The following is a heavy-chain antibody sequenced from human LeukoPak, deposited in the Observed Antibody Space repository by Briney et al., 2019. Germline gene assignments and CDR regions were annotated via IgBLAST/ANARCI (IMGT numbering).Heavy chain of an antibody. V-gene: IGHV3-7*01. CDR1: GFIFSTSW. J-gene: IGHJ4*02. D-gene: IGHD3-10*01. CDR3: VRGGYSSFDY. Sequence: GGSLRLSCAASGFIFSTSWMSWVRQAPGKGLEWVANIKQDGSQKHYADSVKGRFTISRDNSKNLLYLQMNSLGAEDTAVYYCVRGGYSSFDYWGQGTLVTVSS. CDR2: IKQDGSQK.